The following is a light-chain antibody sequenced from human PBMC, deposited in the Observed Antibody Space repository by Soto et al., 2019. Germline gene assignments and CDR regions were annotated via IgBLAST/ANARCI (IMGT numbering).Light chain of an antibody. V-gene: IGKV3-20*01. CDR1: QSITNNY. CDR3: QQYRTSPIT. CDR2: GAS. J-gene: IGKJ5*01. Sequence: ETVLTQSPGTLSLSPGERATLSCRASQSITNNYLAWYQQKPGQAPRLLIYGASSRVTGIPARFSGSGSGTDFTLTISSLEPEDSAVYYCQQYRTSPITFGQGTRLEIK.